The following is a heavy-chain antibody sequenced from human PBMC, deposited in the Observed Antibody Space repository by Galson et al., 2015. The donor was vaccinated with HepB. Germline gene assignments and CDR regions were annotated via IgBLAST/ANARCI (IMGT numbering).Heavy chain of an antibody. J-gene: IGHJ6*03. CDR1: GYTFTSYD. CDR2: MNPNSGNT. V-gene: IGHV1-8*01. CDR3: ARGFWGSYRRYYYYMDV. Sequence: SVKVSCKASGYTFTSYDINWVRQATGQGLEWMGWMNPNSGNTGYAQKFQGRVTMTRNTSISTAYTELSSLRSEDTAVYYGARGFWGSYRRYYYYMDVWGKGTTVTVSS. D-gene: IGHD3-16*01.